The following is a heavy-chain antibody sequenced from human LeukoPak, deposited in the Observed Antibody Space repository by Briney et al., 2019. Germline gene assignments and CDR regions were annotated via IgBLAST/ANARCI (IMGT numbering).Heavy chain of an antibody. D-gene: IGHD1-1*01. CDR3: VSYTLNSLSIL. V-gene: IGHV4-4*07. CDR1: GGSISNYY. Sequence: SETLSLTCTVSGGSISNYYWSWIRQPAGKGLEWIGRFYSSGSYNYNPSLKSRVTISADTSKSQFSLKVTSVTAADTAMYYCVSYTLNSLSILWGQGTLLTVS. CDR2: FYSSGSY. J-gene: IGHJ4*02.